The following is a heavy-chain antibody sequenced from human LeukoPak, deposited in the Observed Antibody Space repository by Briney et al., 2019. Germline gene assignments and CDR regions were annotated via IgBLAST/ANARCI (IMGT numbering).Heavy chain of an antibody. D-gene: IGHD3-10*01. J-gene: IGHJ5*02. V-gene: IGHV4-39*01. CDR3: ARQGTMTRGGYWLDP. Sequence: SETLSLTCTVSGASINTSNFYWGWIRQPPGKGLESIGSVSHTGSTYSNPSLNSRVTISVDTSKNQFSLKPSSVTAADTAVYYCARQGTMTRGGYWLDPWGQGTLVTVSS. CDR1: GASINTSNFY. CDR2: VSHTGST.